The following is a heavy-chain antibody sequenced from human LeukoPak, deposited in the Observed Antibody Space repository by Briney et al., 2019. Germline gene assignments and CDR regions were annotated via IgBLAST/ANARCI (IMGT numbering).Heavy chain of an antibody. Sequence: GGSLRLSCAASGFTFSSYAMHWVRQAPGKGLEWVAIISYDGRDKYYADSVKGRFTISRDDSKNTLYLQMDSLRPEDTAVYYCARDLGEWGRVDDWGQGTLVTVSS. CDR2: ISYDGRDK. CDR1: GFTFSSYA. CDR3: ARDLGEWGRVDD. J-gene: IGHJ4*02. V-gene: IGHV3-30*04. D-gene: IGHD3-16*01.